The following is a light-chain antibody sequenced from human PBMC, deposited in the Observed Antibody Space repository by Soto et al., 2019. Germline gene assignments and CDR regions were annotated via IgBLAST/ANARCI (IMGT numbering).Light chain of an antibody. J-gene: IGLJ2*01. CDR1: SSDIDDYDY. Sequence: QSALTQPASVSGSPGQSITISCTGTSSDIDDYDYVSWYQQHPGKAPKLMIYDVSNRPSGVSARFSGSKSGNTASLTVSGLQAEDEADYYCSSYTRTTTLSWVFGGGTKLTVL. CDR3: SSYTRTTTLSWV. CDR2: DVS. V-gene: IGLV2-14*03.